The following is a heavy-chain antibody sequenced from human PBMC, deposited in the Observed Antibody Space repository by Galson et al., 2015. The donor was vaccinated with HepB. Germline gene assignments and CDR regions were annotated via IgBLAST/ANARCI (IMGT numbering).Heavy chain of an antibody. V-gene: IGHV3-9*01. D-gene: IGHD2-2*01. J-gene: IGHJ5*02. Sequence: LRLSCAASGFTFDDYAMHWVRQAPGKGLEWVSGISWNSGSIGYADSVKGRFTISRDNAKNSLYLQMNSLRAEDTALYYCAKGHCSSTSCYRFDPWGQGTLVTVSS. CDR1: GFTFDDYA. CDR2: ISWNSGSI. CDR3: AKGHCSSTSCYRFDP.